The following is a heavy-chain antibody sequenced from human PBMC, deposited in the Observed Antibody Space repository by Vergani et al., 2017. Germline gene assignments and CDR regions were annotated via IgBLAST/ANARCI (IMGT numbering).Heavy chain of an antibody. D-gene: IGHD3-22*01. CDR1: GFTFSSYS. CDR3: ARGYKYDNSGYYYYLPDY. CDR2: ISSRSTYT. V-gene: IGHV3-21*01. Sequence: EVQVVESGGGLVQPGGSLRLSCAASGFTFSSYSMNWVRQAPGKGLEWVSSISSRSTYTYYADSMKGRFTISRDNAKNSLYLQMNSLRAEDTAVYYCARGYKYDNSGYYYYLPDYWGQGTLVTVSS. J-gene: IGHJ4*02.